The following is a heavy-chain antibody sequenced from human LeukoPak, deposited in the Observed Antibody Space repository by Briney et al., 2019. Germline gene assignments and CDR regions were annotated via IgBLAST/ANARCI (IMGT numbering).Heavy chain of an antibody. CDR1: GYTFTGYY. D-gene: IGHD4-17*01. Sequence: ASVTVSCKTSGYTFTGYYMHWVRQAPGQGLEWMGWMHPNSGDTNYAQKFQGRVTMTRDTSTSTVYMELSSLRSEDTAVYYCARGSTVTTDYWGQGTLVTVSS. CDR3: ARGSTVTTDY. J-gene: IGHJ4*02. CDR2: MHPNSGDT. V-gene: IGHV1-2*02.